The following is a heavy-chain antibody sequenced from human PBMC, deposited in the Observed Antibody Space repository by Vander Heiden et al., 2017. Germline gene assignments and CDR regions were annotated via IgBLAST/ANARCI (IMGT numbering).Heavy chain of an antibody. J-gene: IGHJ6*02. CDR2: ISAYNGNT. CDR3: ARERAPPGAGNYYYYGMDV. D-gene: IGHD6-19*01. V-gene: IGHV1-18*01. Sequence: QVQLVQSGAEVKKPGASVKVSCKASGYTFTSYGISWVRQAPGQGLEWMGWISAYNGNTNYAQKLQGRVTMTTDTSTSTAYMELRSLRSDDTAVYYCARERAPPGAGNYYYYGMDVWCQGTTVTVSS. CDR1: GYTFTSYG.